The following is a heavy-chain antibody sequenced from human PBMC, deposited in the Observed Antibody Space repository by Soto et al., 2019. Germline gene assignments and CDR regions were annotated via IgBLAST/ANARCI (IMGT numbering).Heavy chain of an antibody. Sequence: QVQLVQSGADVKKPGSSVKVSCQASGVTFSSETLGWVRQAPGQGLEWVGGIIPLFGTASYAQKYQGRVTITGDESTSTVYMELSSLRSDDTAVYFCATELGENPASPFDAWGQGTLVTVSS. CDR1: GVTFSSET. CDR3: ATELGENPASPFDA. D-gene: IGHD3-10*01. V-gene: IGHV1-69*01. CDR2: IIPLFGTA. J-gene: IGHJ4*02.